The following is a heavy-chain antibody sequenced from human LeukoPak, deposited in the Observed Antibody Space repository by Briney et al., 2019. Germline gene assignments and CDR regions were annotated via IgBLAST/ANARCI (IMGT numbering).Heavy chain of an antibody. CDR3: ARDEGAYGYNS. CDR1: GFTFDDYG. V-gene: IGHV3-20*04. J-gene: IGHJ4*02. Sequence: GGSLRLSCAASGFTFDDYGMSWVRHAPGKGLEWVSGIYWNGGSTGYADSVKGQFTISRDNAKNSLYLQMNSLRAEDTALYYCARDEGAYGYNSWGQGTLVTVSS. CDR2: IYWNGGST. D-gene: IGHD5-24*01.